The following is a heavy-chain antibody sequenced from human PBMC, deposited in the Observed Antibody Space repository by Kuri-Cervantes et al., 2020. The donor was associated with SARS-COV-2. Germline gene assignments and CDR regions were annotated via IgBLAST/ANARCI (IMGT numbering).Heavy chain of an antibody. CDR1: GFTFSSNA. D-gene: IGHD6-6*01. J-gene: IGHJ4*02. Sequence: GESLKISCAASGFTFSSNAMHWVRQAPGKGLEWVAIISYDGTTLYQNSVKGRFTISRDNSRNTVYLQMNSLRREDTAIYYCAREGPHSSSSEVDYWGQGTLVTVSS. CDR2: ISYDGTTL. CDR3: AREGPHSSSSEVDY. V-gene: IGHV3-30*04.